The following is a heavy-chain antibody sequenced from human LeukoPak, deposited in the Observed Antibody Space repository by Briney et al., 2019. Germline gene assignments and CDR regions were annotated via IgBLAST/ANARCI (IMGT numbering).Heavy chain of an antibody. Sequence: GGSLRLSCAASGFTFNSYNMNWVRQAPGKGLEWVSYISLSGSTIYYADSVKGRFTISRDNAKNSLYLQMNSLRAEDTAVYYCARTVVAATADYWGQGTLVTVSS. J-gene: IGHJ4*02. CDR1: GFTFNSYN. V-gene: IGHV3-48*01. D-gene: IGHD2-15*01. CDR3: ARTVVAATADY. CDR2: ISLSGSTI.